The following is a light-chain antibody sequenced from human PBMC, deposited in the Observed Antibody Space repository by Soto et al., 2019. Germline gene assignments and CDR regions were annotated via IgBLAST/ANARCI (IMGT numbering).Light chain of an antibody. CDR2: GAS. CDR3: QQYVSSPWA. Sequence: EIVLAQSPGTLSLSPGERATLSCRASNSATNSFLAWYQQKPGQAPRLLIYGASRRATGIPDRFTGSGSGTDFTLTISRLEPEDFAVYYCQQYVSSPWAFGQGTKVDIK. V-gene: IGKV3-20*01. J-gene: IGKJ1*01. CDR1: NSATNSF.